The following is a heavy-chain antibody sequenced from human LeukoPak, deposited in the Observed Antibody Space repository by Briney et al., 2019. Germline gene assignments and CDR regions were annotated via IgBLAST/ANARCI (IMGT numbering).Heavy chain of an antibody. D-gene: IGHD2-15*01. Sequence: SETLSLTCAVSGGSISSGGYSWSWIRQPPGKGLEWIGYIYHSGSTCYNPSLKSRVTISGDRSKNQFSLKLSSVTAADTAVYYCARDSIDCSGGSCHSNGWFDPWGQGTLVTVSS. V-gene: IGHV4-30-2*01. CDR2: IYHSGST. CDR1: GGSISSGGYS. CDR3: ARDSIDCSGGSCHSNGWFDP. J-gene: IGHJ5*02.